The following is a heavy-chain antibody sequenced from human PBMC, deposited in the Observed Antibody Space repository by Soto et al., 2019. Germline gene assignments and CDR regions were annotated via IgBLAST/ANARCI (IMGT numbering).Heavy chain of an antibody. D-gene: IGHD6-13*01. Sequence: GGSLRLSCAASGFTFSNFAMSWVRQAPGKGLEWVSAITASGGSTYYADSVKGRFTISRDNAKNSLYLQMNSLRAEDTAVYYCARARYSRSWSLDYWGQGTLVTVSS. CDR1: GFTFSNFA. J-gene: IGHJ4*02. CDR3: ARARYSRSWSLDY. V-gene: IGHV3-23*01. CDR2: ITASGGST.